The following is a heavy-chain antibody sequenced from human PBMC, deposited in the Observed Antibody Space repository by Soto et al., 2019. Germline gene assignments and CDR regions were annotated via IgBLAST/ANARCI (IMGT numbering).Heavy chain of an antibody. CDR2: IDPSDSYT. CDR3: ARLHFGFAKQYGMDV. Sequence: GESLKISCQGSGYSFTSYWISWVRQMPGKGLEWMGRIDPSDSYTNYSPSFQGHVTISADKSISTAYLQWSSLKASDTAMYYCARLHFGFAKQYGMDVWGQGTTVNVS. J-gene: IGHJ6*02. V-gene: IGHV5-10-1*01. D-gene: IGHD3-10*01. CDR1: GYSFTSYW.